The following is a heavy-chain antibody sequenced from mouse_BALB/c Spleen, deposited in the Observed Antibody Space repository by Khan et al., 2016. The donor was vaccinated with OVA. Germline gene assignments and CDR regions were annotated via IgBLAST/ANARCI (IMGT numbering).Heavy chain of an antibody. J-gene: IGHJ3*01. Sequence: VQLQQSGAELARPGASVKMSCKASGYTFTTNTIHWVKQRPGQGLEWIGYIIPSNDYTNYKQKFKDRATLTADKSSSTAYMQLSSLTSEDSAVYYCVREGAYYRSDGWFAYWGQGTLVTVSA. CDR2: IIPSNDYT. D-gene: IGHD2-14*01. CDR3: VREGAYYRSDGWFAY. CDR1: GYTFTTNT. V-gene: IGHV1-4*01.